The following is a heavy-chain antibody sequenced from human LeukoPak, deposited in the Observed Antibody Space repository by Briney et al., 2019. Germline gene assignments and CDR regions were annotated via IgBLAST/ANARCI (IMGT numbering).Heavy chain of an antibody. Sequence: PGGSLRLSCTAFGFTFGDYAMSWVRQAPGKGLEWVGFIRSKAYGGTTEYAASVKGRFTISRDDSKSIAYLQMNSLKTEDTAVYYCTRDPLGVAGMVDYWGQGTLVTVSS. CDR1: GFTFGDYA. J-gene: IGHJ4*02. CDR3: TRDPLGVAGMVDY. D-gene: IGHD6-19*01. V-gene: IGHV3-49*04. CDR2: IRSKAYGGTT.